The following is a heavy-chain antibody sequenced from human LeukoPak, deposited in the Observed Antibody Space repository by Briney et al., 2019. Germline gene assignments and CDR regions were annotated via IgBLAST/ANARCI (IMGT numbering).Heavy chain of an antibody. CDR1: GFTFDDYA. J-gene: IGHJ6*03. CDR3: AGQLRFWGDYYMDV. V-gene: IGHV3-53*01. CDR2: VYSGGDR. Sequence: GRSLRLSCAASGFTFDDYAMHWVRRAPGKGLEWVSVVYSGGDRYYTDSVKGRFTISRDNSENTLYLQMNSLRAEDTAVYYCAGQLRFWGDYYMDVWGTGTTVTVSS. D-gene: IGHD3-3*01.